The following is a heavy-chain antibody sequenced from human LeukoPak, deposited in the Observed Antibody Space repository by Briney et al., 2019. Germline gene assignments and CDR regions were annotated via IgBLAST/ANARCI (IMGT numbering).Heavy chain of an antibody. CDR2: IYYSGST. Sequence: PSETLSLTCTVSGGSVSSGSYYWSWIRQPPGKGLEWIGYIYYSGSTNYNPSLKSRVTISVDTSKNQFSLKLSSVTAADTAVYYCAREGAHGSGSYYPPHFDYWGQGTLVTVSS. J-gene: IGHJ4*02. V-gene: IGHV4-61*01. CDR1: GGSVSSGSYY. CDR3: AREGAHGSGSYYPPHFDY. D-gene: IGHD3-10*01.